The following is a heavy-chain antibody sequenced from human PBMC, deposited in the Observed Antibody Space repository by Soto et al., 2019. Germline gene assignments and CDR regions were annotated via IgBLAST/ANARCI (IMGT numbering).Heavy chain of an antibody. J-gene: IGHJ5*02. V-gene: IGHV4-59*01. CDR1: GASISSYY. CDR2: IYYSGST. D-gene: IGHD5-18*01. CDR3: AGMGYSYGHNWFDP. Sequence: ETLSLTCTASGASISSYYWSWIRQPTGQGLEWIGYIYYSGSTNYNPSLKSRVTISVDTSKNQFSLKLSSVTAAATAVYYCAGMGYSYGHNWFDPWGKGTLVPSPQ.